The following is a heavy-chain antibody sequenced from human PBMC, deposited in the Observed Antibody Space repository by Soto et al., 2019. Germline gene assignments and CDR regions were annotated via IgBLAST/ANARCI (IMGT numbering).Heavy chain of an antibody. CDR2: ISGGGDTT. J-gene: IGHJ4*02. CDR3: AKGRGGSGSLTPRVDF. V-gene: IGHV3-23*01. CDR1: GFTFNNYA. D-gene: IGHD3-10*01. Sequence: EVQLLESGGGLVQPGGSLRLSCAASGFTFNNYAMTWVRQAPGKGLEWVSAISGGGDTTSYADSVKGRFIVSRDGSKNTLYLQMSSQRAEDTALYYCAKGRGGSGSLTPRVDFWGQGTLVTVSS.